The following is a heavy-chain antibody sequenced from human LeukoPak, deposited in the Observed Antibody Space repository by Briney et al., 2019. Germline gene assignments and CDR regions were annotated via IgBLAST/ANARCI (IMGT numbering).Heavy chain of an antibody. CDR3: AGVFSGRRPFEL. CDR2: IYYRGTT. V-gene: IGHV4-59*03. Sequence: SETLSLTCTVSGGSINDYYWNWLRQPPGRGLEWIGFIYYRGTTNNNPSLKSRLTTSIVTSKKQFSLNLSSVTAADTAVYYCAGVFSGRRPFELWGQGTLVTVSS. CDR1: GGSINDYY. J-gene: IGHJ4*02. D-gene: IGHD3-10*01.